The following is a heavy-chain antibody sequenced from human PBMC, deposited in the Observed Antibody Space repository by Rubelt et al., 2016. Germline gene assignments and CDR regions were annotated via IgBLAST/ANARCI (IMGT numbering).Heavy chain of an antibody. CDR1: GGSFSGYY. CDR2: INNSGST. J-gene: IGHJ4*02. V-gene: IGHV4-34*01. D-gene: IGHD3-10*01. CDR3: ASQGEGDY. Sequence: QVQLQQWGAGLLKPSETLSLTCAVYGGSFSGYYWSWIRQPPGQGLEWIGEINNSGSTNYNPSLKWRVTISVDTYKNQFSLKLSSVTAADTAVYYCASQGEGDYWGQGTLVTVSS.